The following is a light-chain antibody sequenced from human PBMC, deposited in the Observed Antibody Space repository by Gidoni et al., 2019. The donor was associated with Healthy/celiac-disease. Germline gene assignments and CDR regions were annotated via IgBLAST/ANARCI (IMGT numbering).Light chain of an antibody. CDR3: QQYGSSPRT. V-gene: IGKV3-20*01. J-gene: IGKJ1*01. CDR2: GAS. Sequence: EIVLTQSPGTRSLSPGERATLSCRASQSVSSSYLAWYQQKPGPAPRLLIYGASSRATGIPDRFSGSGSGTDFTLTISRLEPEDFAVYYCQQYGSSPRTFGQGTKVEIK. CDR1: QSVSSSY.